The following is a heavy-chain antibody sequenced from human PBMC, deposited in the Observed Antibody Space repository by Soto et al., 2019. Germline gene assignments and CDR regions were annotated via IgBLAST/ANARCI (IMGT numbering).Heavy chain of an antibody. V-gene: IGHV3-48*01. CDR2: ISSSSSTI. CDR3: AGDPAAAGTK. J-gene: IGHJ4*02. D-gene: IGHD6-13*01. CDR1: GFTFSSYS. Sequence: GGSLRLSCAASGFTFSSYSMNWVRQAPGKGLEWVSYISSSSSTIYYADSVKGRFTISRDNSKNTLYLQMNSLRAEDTAVYYCAGDPAAAGTKWGQGTLVTVSS.